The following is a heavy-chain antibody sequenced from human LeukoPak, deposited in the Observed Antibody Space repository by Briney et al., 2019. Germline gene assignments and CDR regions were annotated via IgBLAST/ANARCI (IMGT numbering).Heavy chain of an antibody. CDR1: GFTFNNYA. D-gene: IGHD3-10*01. V-gene: IGHV3-53*01. CDR3: ARGYYYGRFDY. CDR2: IYSGGST. J-gene: IGHJ4*02. Sequence: PGGSLRLSCAASGFTFNNYAMSWVRQAPGKGLEWVSVIYSGGSTYYADSVKGRFTISRDNSKNTLYLQMNSLRAEDTAVYYCARGYYYGRFDYWGQGTLVTVSS.